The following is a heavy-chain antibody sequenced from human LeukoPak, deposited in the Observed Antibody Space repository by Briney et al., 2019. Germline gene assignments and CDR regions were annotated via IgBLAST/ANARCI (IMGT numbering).Heavy chain of an antibody. CDR1: GYTFTGYY. V-gene: IGHV1-2*02. CDR3: AREEGMRGYDFWSGEPDDY. CDR2: INPNSGGT. J-gene: IGHJ4*02. Sequence: ASVKVSCKASGYTFTGYYMHWVRQAPGQGLEWMGWINPNSGGTNYAQKFQGRVTMTRDTSISTAYMELSGLRSDDTAVYYCAREEGMRGYDFWSGEPDDYWGQGTLVTVSS. D-gene: IGHD3-3*01.